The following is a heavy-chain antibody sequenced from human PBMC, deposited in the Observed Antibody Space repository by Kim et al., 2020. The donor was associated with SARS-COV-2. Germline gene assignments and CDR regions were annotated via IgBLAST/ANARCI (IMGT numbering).Heavy chain of an antibody. CDR2: INHSGST. V-gene: IGHV4-34*01. D-gene: IGHD6-6*01. CDR3: ARGPGQLVYGMDV. Sequence: SETLSLTCAVYGGSFSGYYWSWIRQPPGKGLEWIGEINHSGSTNYNPSLKSRVTISVDTSKNQFSLKLSSVTAADTAVYYCARGPGQLVYGMDVWGQGTTVTVSS. J-gene: IGHJ6*02. CDR1: GGSFSGYY.